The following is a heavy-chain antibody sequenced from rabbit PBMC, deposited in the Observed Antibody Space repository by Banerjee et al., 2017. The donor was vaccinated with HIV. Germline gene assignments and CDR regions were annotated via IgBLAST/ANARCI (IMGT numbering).Heavy chain of an antibody. D-gene: IGHD8-1*01. Sequence: QLKETGGGLVQPGGSLTLSCKASGFDFSSYHMGWVRQAPGKGLEWIGTIYVGGGSAYYASWVNGRFTISSDNAQNTVDLQMNSLTAADTATYFCARVGSSYSLNLWGQGTLVTVS. V-gene: IGHV1S7*01. CDR2: IYVGGGSA. J-gene: IGHJ4*01. CDR3: ARVGSSYSLNL. CDR1: GFDFSSYH.